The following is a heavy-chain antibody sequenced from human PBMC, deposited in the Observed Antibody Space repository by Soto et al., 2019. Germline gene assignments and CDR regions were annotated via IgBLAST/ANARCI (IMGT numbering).Heavy chain of an antibody. CDR3: ARGLNCSSTSCYTWEPQDGMDV. J-gene: IGHJ6*02. Sequence: PGGSLRLSCAASGFTFSSYGMHWVRQAPGKGLEWVAVIWYDGSNKYYADSVKGRFTISRDNSKNTLYLQMNSLRAEDTAVYYCARGLNCSSTSCYTWEPQDGMDVWGQGTTVTVSS. V-gene: IGHV3-33*01. D-gene: IGHD2-2*02. CDR1: GFTFSSYG. CDR2: IWYDGSNK.